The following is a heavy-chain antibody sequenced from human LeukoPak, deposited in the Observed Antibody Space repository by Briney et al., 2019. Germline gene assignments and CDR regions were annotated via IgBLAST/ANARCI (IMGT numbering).Heavy chain of an antibody. D-gene: IGHD3-3*01. Sequence: GGSPRLSCAASGFTFSSYSMNWVRQAPGKGLEWVSSISSSSSYIYYADSVKGRFTISRDNAKNSLYLQMNSLRAEDTAVYYCARDNDYDFWSGYSCFDYWSQGTLVTVSS. CDR3: ARDNDYDFWSGYSCFDY. V-gene: IGHV3-21*01. CDR2: ISSSSSYI. J-gene: IGHJ4*02. CDR1: GFTFSSYS.